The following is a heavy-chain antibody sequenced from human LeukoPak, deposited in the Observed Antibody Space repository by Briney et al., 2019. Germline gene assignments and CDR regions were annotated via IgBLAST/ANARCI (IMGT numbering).Heavy chain of an antibody. D-gene: IGHD5-24*01. CDR2: FYHSGGI. J-gene: IGHJ2*01. Sequence: PSETLSLTCAVSGDSVTTTNWWSWVRQPPGKGLEWIGQFYHSGGINYSPSLKNRVTMSVDKSKNHFYLELTSVTAADTAVYFCARDKSTIASRIGYFDLWGRGTLVTVSS. CDR3: ARDKSTIASRIGYFDL. V-gene: IGHV4-4*02. CDR1: GDSVTTTNW.